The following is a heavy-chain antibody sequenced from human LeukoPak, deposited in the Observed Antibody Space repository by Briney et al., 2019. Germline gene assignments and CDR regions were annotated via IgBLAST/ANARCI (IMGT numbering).Heavy chain of an antibody. V-gene: IGHV3-74*01. Sequence: GGSLRLSCAASGFTFTTYWMHWVRQAPGKGLVWVSRINSDGSSTTYADSVKGRFTISRDNAKNTLYLQMNSLRAADTAIYYCARVFSGWYFYFDSWGQGTLVTVSS. CDR2: INSDGSST. CDR1: GFTFTTYW. J-gene: IGHJ4*02. D-gene: IGHD6-19*01. CDR3: ARVFSGWYFYFDS.